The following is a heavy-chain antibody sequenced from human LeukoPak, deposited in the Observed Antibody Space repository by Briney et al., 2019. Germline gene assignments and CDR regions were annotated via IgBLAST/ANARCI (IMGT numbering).Heavy chain of an antibody. Sequence: PSETLSLTCAVYGGSFSGYYWSWIRQPPGKGLEWIGEINHSGSTNYNPSLKSRVTISVDTSKNQFSLKLSSVTAADTAVYYCARGGTMIVVVALRRNWFDPWGQGTLVTVSS. CDR3: ARGGTMIVVVALRRNWFDP. D-gene: IGHD3-22*01. CDR2: INHSGST. CDR1: GGSFSGYY. J-gene: IGHJ5*02. V-gene: IGHV4-34*01.